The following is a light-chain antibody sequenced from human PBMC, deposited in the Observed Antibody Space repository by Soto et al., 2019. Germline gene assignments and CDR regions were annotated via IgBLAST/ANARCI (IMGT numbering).Light chain of an antibody. Sequence: DIQMTQSPSTLSASVGDRVTITCRASQSISGWLAWYQQKPGKAPKFLIYDVSSLERGVPSRFSGSGSGTEFTLTISTLQPDDFATYYCQQCTSYSRTFGQGTKVDIK. CDR2: DVS. J-gene: IGKJ1*01. CDR1: QSISGW. CDR3: QQCTSYSRT. V-gene: IGKV1-5*01.